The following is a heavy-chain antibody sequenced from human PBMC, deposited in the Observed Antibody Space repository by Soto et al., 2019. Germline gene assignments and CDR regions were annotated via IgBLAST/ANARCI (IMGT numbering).Heavy chain of an antibody. CDR2: IYHSGST. J-gene: IGHJ4*02. V-gene: IGHV4-38-2*01. D-gene: IGHD3-22*01. CDR1: GYCISSGYY. CDR3: ARATHLYYYDSSGSPAHFDY. Sequence: SETLSLTCAVSGYCISSGYYWGWIRQPPGKGLEWIGSIYHSGSTYYNPSLKSRVTISVDTSKNQFSLKLSSVTAADTAVYYCARATHLYYYDSSGSPAHFDYWGQGTLVTVSS.